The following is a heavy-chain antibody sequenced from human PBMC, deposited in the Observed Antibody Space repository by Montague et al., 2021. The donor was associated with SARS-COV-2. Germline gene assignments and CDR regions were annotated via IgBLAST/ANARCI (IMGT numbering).Heavy chain of an antibody. CDR3: AGDSGYYDSSGYSYDGFDI. J-gene: IGHJ3*02. D-gene: IGHD3-22*01. V-gene: IGHV4-31*03. Sequence: TLSLTCTVSGGSISSGGYYWSWIRQHRGKGLEWVGNIYNSGXTXYXXXXKXRVTISKETSKNHFSLNLSSVTAADSAVYYCAGDSGYYDSSGYSYDGFDIWGQGTMVTVSS. CDR1: GGSISSGGYY. CDR2: IYNSGXT.